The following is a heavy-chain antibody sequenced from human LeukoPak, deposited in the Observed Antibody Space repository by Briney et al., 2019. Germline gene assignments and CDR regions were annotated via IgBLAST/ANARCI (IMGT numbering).Heavy chain of an antibody. V-gene: IGHV3-74*01. CDR3: ARGRGTYSDY. D-gene: IGHD1-26*01. Sequence: PGGSLRLSCAASGFTFSNSWTHWVRQAPGKGLVWVSRITSDGSTSVYADSVKGRFTISRDNAKNTLYLQMNSLTAEDTAVYYCARGRGTYSDYWGQGTLVTVSS. CDR2: ITSDGSTS. J-gene: IGHJ4*02. CDR1: GFTFSNSW.